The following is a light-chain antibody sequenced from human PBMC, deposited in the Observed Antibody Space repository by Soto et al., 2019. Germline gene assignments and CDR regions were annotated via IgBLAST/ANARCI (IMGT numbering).Light chain of an antibody. CDR1: SSDVGGYSY. CDR3: SSFSSITREV. V-gene: IGLV2-14*01. J-gene: IGLJ2*01. Sequence: QSVLTQPASVSGSPGQSITIACTGPSSDVGGYSYVSWYQQHPGKTPKLMMYEVSNRPSGVSHRFSGSKSGNPASLTISGLHSEDEADYYCSSFSSITREVFGGGTKLTVL. CDR2: EVS.